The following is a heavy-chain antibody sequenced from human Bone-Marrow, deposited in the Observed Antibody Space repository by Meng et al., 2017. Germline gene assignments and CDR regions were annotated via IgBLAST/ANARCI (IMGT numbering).Heavy chain of an antibody. Sequence: LHASCPDRLKPVQTPSPPCPASGGSRRRGINYRCWIRQHSGKGLEWIGYIYDSGNTYYNPSLKSLVNISVATSKNQFSLKVSSVTAADTAVYYCARGSTNWFDPWGQGILVTVSS. J-gene: IGHJ5*02. CDR3: ARGSTNWFDP. V-gene: IGHV4-31*01. CDR2: IYDSGNT. CDR1: GGSRRRGINY.